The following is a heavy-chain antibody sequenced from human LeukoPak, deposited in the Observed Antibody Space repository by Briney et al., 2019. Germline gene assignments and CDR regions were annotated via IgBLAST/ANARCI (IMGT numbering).Heavy chain of an antibody. Sequence: GGSLRLSCAASGFIFSSYAMHWVRQAPGKGLEYVSAISSNGGSTYYANSVKGRFTISRDNSKNTLYLQMGSLRAEDMAVYYCARGRNGIDYFDYWGQGTLVTVSS. J-gene: IGHJ4*02. V-gene: IGHV3-64*01. CDR2: ISSNGGST. CDR1: GFIFSSYA. CDR3: ARGRNGIDYFDY. D-gene: IGHD2-21*01.